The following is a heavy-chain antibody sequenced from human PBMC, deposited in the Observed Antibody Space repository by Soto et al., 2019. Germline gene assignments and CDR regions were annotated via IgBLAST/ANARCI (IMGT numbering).Heavy chain of an antibody. J-gene: IGHJ5*02. V-gene: IGHV4-34*01. CDR1: GGSFSGYY. CDR2: INHSGST. D-gene: IGHD1-7*01. Sequence: QVQLQQWGAGLLKPSETLSLTCAVYGGSFSGYYWSWIRQPPGKGLEWIGEINHSGSTNYNPSLKSRVNISVDTSKNQFYLQLSSVNAADTAVYYCARVWLDWNYVCWFDHWGQGTLVTVSS. CDR3: ARVWLDWNYVCWFDH.